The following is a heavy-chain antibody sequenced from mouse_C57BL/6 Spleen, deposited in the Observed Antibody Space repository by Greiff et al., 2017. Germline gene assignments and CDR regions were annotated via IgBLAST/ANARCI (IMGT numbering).Heavy chain of an antibody. CDR3: ARDRYYGSSYYAMDY. CDR1: GFTFSSYA. Sequence: EVNVVESGGGLVKPGGSLKLSCAASGFTFSSYAMSWVRQTPETRLEWVATISDGGSYTYYPDNVKGRFTISRDNAKNNLYLQMSHLKSEDTAMYYCARDRYYGSSYYAMDYWGQGTSVTVSS. CDR2: ISDGGSYT. V-gene: IGHV5-4*01. D-gene: IGHD1-1*01. J-gene: IGHJ4*01.